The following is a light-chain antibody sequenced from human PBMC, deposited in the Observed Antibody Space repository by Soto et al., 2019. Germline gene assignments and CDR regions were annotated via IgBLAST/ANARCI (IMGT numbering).Light chain of an antibody. J-gene: IGKJ1*01. V-gene: IGKV1-39*01. Sequence: DIQMTQSPSSLSASVGYRVTITCRASQSSSTYLNWYQQKPGKAPRVLIYDASSLQSGVPSRFSGSGSGTDFSLTITSLQPEDVATYYCQHSYSAPWTFGQGTKVEI. CDR2: DAS. CDR1: QSSSTY. CDR3: QHSYSAPWT.